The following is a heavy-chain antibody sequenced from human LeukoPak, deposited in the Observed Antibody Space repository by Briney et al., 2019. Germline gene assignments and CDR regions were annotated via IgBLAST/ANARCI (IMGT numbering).Heavy chain of an antibody. Sequence: ASVRVSCKASGYTFASYDINWVRQAPGQGLEWMGWINPNSGGTNYAQKFQGRVTMTRDTSISTAYMELSRLRSDDTAVYYCARLAAIVVTSGMDVWGQGTTVTVSS. CDR3: ARLAAIVVTSGMDV. CDR2: INPNSGGT. CDR1: GYTFASYD. D-gene: IGHD2-15*01. J-gene: IGHJ6*02. V-gene: IGHV1-2*02.